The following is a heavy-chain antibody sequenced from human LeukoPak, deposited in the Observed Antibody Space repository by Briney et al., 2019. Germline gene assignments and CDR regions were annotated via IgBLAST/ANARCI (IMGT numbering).Heavy chain of an antibody. V-gene: IGHV4-30-4*01. CDR2: IYHSETT. J-gene: IGHJ5*02. D-gene: IGHD2-2*02. CDR1: GSSIGSGDYY. CDR3: ARATIVPAAINWFDP. Sequence: PSETLSLTCTVSGSSIGSGDYYWSWIRDPPGKGLEWIGYIYHSETTYYNPSLKSRVTMSVDTSKNQFSLKLSSVTAADTAVYYCARATIVPAAINWFDPWGQGTLVTVSS.